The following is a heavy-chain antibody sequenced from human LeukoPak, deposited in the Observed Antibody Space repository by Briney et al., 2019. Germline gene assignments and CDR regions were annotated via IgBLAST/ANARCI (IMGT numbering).Heavy chain of an antibody. Sequence: GGSLRLSCAASGFTFSSYGMHWVRQAPGKGLEWVAFIRYDGSNKYYADSVKGRSTISRDNSKNTLYLQMNSLRAEDTAVYYCAKDAPVTGWFDPWGQGTLVTVSS. CDR1: GFTFSSYG. V-gene: IGHV3-30*02. D-gene: IGHD2-21*02. CDR2: IRYDGSNK. CDR3: AKDAPVTGWFDP. J-gene: IGHJ5*02.